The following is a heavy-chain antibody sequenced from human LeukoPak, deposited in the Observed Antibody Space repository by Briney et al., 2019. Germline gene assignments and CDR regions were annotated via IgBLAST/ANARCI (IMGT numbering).Heavy chain of an antibody. J-gene: IGHJ5*02. V-gene: IGHV1-24*01. CDR3: ARDGLAAAGTWWFDP. CDR1: GYTLTELS. CDR2: FDPEDGET. Sequence: GASVKVSCKVSGYTLTELSMHWVRQAPGKGLEWMGGFDPEDGETIYAQKFQGRVTMTEDTSTDTAYMELSSLRSEDTAVYYCARDGLAAAGTWWFDPWGQGTLVTVSS. D-gene: IGHD6-13*01.